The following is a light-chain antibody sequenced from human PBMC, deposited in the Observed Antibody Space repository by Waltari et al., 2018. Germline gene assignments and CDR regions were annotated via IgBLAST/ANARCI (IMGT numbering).Light chain of an antibody. CDR1: QSFSNW. V-gene: IGKV1-5*03. J-gene: IGKJ2*01. Sequence: DIQMTQSPSTLSASVGDRVTVTCRASQSFSNWLAWYQQKPGKAPKLLIYEGSSLESGVPSRFSGSGSGTEFTLTISSLQPDDFATYYCQQYKTYPYTFGQGTKLEIK. CDR2: EGS. CDR3: QQYKTYPYT.